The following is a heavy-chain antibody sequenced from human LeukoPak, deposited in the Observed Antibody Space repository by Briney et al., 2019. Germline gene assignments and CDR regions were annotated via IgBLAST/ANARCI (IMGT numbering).Heavy chain of an antibody. CDR1: GGTFSSYA. V-gene: IGHV1-69*01. CDR2: IIPIFGTA. D-gene: IGHD3-22*01. J-gene: IGHJ4*02. Sequence: ASVKVSCKASGGTFSSYAISWVRQAPGQGLEWKGGIIPIFGTANYAQKFQGRVTITADESTSTAYMELSSLRSEDTAVYYCARSDRWGSSGYLIDYWGQGTLVTVSS. CDR3: ARSDRWGSSGYLIDY.